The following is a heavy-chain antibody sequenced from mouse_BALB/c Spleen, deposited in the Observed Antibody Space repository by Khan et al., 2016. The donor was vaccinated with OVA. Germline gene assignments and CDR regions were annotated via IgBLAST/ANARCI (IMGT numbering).Heavy chain of an antibody. CDR3: ARSVTISTVVAADFDY. V-gene: IGHV3-2*02. CDR1: GYSITSDYA. Sequence: EVQLVESGPGLVKPSQSLSLTCTVTGYSITSDYAWNWIRQFPGNKLEWMGYISYSGRTSYNPSLKSRISITRDTSKNLFFLQLHSVTTEDTATFYCARSVTISTVVAADFDYWGQGTTLTVSS. J-gene: IGHJ2*01. D-gene: IGHD1-1*01. CDR2: ISYSGRT.